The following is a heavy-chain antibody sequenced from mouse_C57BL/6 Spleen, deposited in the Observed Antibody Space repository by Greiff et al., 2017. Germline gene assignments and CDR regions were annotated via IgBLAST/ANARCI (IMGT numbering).Heavy chain of an antibody. CDR1: GFTFSSYT. CDR3: ARLIVTTGGFAY. V-gene: IGHV5-9*01. D-gene: IGHD2-5*01. Sequence: EVMLVESGGGLVKPGASLKLSCAASGFTFSSYTMSWVRQTPEQRLEWVATISGGGGNTYYPDSVKGRFTISRDNAKNTLYLQMSSLRSEDTALYYCARLIVTTGGFAYWGQGTLVTVSA. CDR2: ISGGGGNT. J-gene: IGHJ3*01.